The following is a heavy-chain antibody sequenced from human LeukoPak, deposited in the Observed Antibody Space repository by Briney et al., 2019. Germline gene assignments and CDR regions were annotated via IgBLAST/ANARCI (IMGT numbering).Heavy chain of an antibody. D-gene: IGHD3-3*01. Sequence: GGSLRLSCAASGFTFSSYWMHWVRQAPGKGLVWVSRINSDGSSTSYADSVKGRFTISRDNAKNTLYLQMNSLRAEDTAVYYCARDNYDFWSGYPKTFDYWGQGTLVTVSS. CDR3: ARDNYDFWSGYPKTFDY. V-gene: IGHV3-74*01. J-gene: IGHJ4*02. CDR2: INSDGSST. CDR1: GFTFSSYW.